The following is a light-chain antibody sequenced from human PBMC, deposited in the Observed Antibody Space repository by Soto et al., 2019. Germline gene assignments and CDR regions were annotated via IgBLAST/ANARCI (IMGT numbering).Light chain of an antibody. J-gene: IGLJ3*02. Sequence: QSVVTQEPSLTVSPWGTVTLTCGSSTGAVTSGHYPYLFQQKPGQAPRTLIYDTGNRHSWTPARSSGSLLGGKAALTLSGAQPEDEDEYYSLLSYSGARVFGGGTKLTVL. CDR2: DTG. V-gene: IGLV7-46*01. CDR3: LLSYSGARV. CDR1: TGAVTSGHY.